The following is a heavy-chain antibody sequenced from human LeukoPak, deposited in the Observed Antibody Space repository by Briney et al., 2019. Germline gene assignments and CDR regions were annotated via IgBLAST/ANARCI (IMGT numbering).Heavy chain of an antibody. D-gene: IGHD2-15*01. V-gene: IGHV4-34*01. Sequence: SETLSLTCAVYGGSSSGYYWSWIRQPPGKGLEWIGEISHSGSTNNNPSLKGRVAISLDISKNQFSLSLRSVTAADTAVYYCARRVPRTSKGFFAFDIWGQGTMVIVSS. CDR2: ISHSGST. CDR3: ARRVPRTSKGFFAFDI. CDR1: GGSSSGYY. J-gene: IGHJ3*02.